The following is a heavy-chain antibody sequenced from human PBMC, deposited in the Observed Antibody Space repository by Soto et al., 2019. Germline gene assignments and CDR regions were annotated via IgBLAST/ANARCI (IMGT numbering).Heavy chain of an antibody. D-gene: IGHD3-10*02. V-gene: IGHV4-30-4*01. CDR2: IYYSGST. J-gene: IGHJ4*02. CDR1: GGSISSGDYY. CDR3: ARAPRSYYVSYFDY. Sequence: QVQLQESGPGLVKPSQTLSLTCTVSGGSISSGDYYWSWIRQPPGKGLAWIGYIYYSGSTYYNPSLKIRVTISVDPSKNQFSLKLSSVTAADTAVYYCARAPRSYYVSYFDYWGQGTLVTVSS.